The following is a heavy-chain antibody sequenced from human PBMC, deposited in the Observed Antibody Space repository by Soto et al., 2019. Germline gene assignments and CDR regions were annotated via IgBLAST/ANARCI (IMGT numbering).Heavy chain of an antibody. D-gene: IGHD1-7*01. CDR3: ARVWSITGTTVAVQHYFDY. J-gene: IGHJ4*02. CDR1: GYTITSXG. Sequence: GASVKVSCKASGYTITSXGISWVRQAPGQRLEWMGWISAYNGNTNYAQKLQGRVTMTTDTSTSTAYMELRSLRSDDTAVYSCARVWSITGTTVAVQHYFDYWGQGTLVTVSS. V-gene: IGHV1-18*01. CDR2: ISAYNGNT.